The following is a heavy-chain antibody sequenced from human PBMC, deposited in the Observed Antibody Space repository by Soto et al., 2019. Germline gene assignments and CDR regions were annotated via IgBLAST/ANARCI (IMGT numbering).Heavy chain of an antibody. D-gene: IGHD5-18*01. J-gene: IGHJ5*02. CDR2: INHSGST. V-gene: IGHV4-34*01. CDR3: ARATAMSSYNWFDP. Sequence: KLPETLSLTCAFYGVSFSGYYWSWIRQPPGKGLEWIGEINHSGSTNYNPSLKSRVTISVDTSKNQFSLKLSSVTAADTAVYHCARATAMSSYNWFDPWGKGTLGTVSS. CDR1: GVSFSGYY.